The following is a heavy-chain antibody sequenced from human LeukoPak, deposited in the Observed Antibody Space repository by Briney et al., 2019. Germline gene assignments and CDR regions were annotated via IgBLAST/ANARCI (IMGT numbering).Heavy chain of an antibody. CDR1: GYIFTHYW. CDR2: IYPADSDT. V-gene: IGHV5-51*01. D-gene: IGHD3-10*01. Sequence: ESLKISCQVSGYIFTHYWIGWVRQMPGKGLESMGIIYPADSDTTYSPSFQGQVTISADKSISTVYLQWSSLKASDTAMYYCARQSRDGSKTRGYYFDYWGQGTLVTVSS. CDR3: ARQSRDGSKTRGYYFDY. J-gene: IGHJ4*02.